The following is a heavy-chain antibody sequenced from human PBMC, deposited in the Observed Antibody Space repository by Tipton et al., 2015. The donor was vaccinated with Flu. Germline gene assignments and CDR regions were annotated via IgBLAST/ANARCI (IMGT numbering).Heavy chain of an antibody. CDR1: GGSFRGYH. CDR2: INPGGRT. V-gene: IGHV4-34*01. Sequence: TLSLTCAVYGGSFRGYHWIWIRQSPGRGLEWMGEINPGGRTNYNPSLKSRVTLLADTSKNQFSLKVISVTAADTAVYFCARAYGREVDWGQGTLVTVSS. J-gene: IGHJ4*02. CDR3: ARAYGREVD. D-gene: IGHD1-26*01.